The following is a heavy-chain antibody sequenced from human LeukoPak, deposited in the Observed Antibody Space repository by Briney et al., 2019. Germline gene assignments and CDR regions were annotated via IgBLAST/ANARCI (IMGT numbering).Heavy chain of an antibody. V-gene: IGHV1-8*01. CDR3: GSFRGYSS. Sequence: ASVKVSCKASGYTFTSYDINWVRQATGQGLEWMGWMNSNSGNTGYAQQFQGRLTMTRDTSISTAYMELSSLRSEDTAVYYCGSFRGYSSWGQGTLVTVSS. CDR1: GYTFTSYD. CDR2: MNSNSGNT. D-gene: IGHD5-18*01. J-gene: IGHJ4*02.